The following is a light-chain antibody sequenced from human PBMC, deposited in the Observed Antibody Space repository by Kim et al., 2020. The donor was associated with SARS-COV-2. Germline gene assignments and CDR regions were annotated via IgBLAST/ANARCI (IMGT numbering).Light chain of an antibody. V-gene: IGKV1-39*01. CDR3: QQSYNTPT. Sequence: SASVGDRVTITCRASQSVASYLNWYQHKPGRAPNLLIYAASNLHTGVPSRFSGSGYGTDFTLTITSLQPEDFATYYCQQSYNTPTFGGGTTVEIK. CDR2: AAS. CDR1: QSVASY. J-gene: IGKJ4*01.